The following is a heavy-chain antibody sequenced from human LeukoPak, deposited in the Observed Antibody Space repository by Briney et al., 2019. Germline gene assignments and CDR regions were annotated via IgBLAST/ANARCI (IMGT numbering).Heavy chain of an antibody. D-gene: IGHD6-19*01. CDR1: GGSIISYY. CDR3: ARQEGYSSGWYPFDY. J-gene: IGHJ4*02. CDR2: IYYSGST. Sequence: SETLSLTCTVSGGSIISYYWSWIRQPPGKGLEWIGYIYYSGSTNYNPSLKSRVTISIDTSKNQFSLKLSSVTAADTAVYYCARQEGYSSGWYPFDYWGQGTQVTVSS. V-gene: IGHV4-59*08.